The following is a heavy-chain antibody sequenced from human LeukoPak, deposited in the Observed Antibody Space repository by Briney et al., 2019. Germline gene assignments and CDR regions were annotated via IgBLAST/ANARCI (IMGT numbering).Heavy chain of an antibody. Sequence: GRSLRLSCAASGFTFDDYAMHWVRHAPGKSLEWVSPISGSGGSTYYADSVKGRFTISRDNSKNTLYLQMNSLRAEDTAVYYCAKGPHEYYYYYGMDVWGQGTTVTVSS. J-gene: IGHJ6*02. V-gene: IGHV3-23*01. CDR3: AKGPHEYYYYYGMDV. CDR2: ISGSGGST. CDR1: GFTFDDYA.